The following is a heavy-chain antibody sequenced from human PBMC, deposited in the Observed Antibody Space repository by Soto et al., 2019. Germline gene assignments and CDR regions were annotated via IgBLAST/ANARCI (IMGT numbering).Heavy chain of an antibody. CDR1: GFSFTGYY. V-gene: IGHV1-2*02. Sequence: ASVKVSCKASGFSFTGYYVHWLRQAPGQGLEWMGWINAHSGGTEYAQKFQGRVTLTRDTSIATAYLTLTSLTSDDTALYYCAKDLTRQLAYWLDPWGQGTQVTVSS. CDR2: INAHSGGT. J-gene: IGHJ5*02. D-gene: IGHD6-6*01. CDR3: AKDLTRQLAYWLDP.